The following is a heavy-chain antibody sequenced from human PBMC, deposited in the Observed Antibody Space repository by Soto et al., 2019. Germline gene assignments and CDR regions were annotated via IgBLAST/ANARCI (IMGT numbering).Heavy chain of an antibody. CDR3: ARSHSFDGSIYHYYFDF. Sequence: PSETLSLTCTVSGGSISTYYWSWIRQPPGGTLEWIGYIYASGATTYNPSLESRVTMSVDMPNNEFSLELTSLTAADTAVYYCARSHSFDGSIYHYYFDFCGQGTMVTVYS. V-gene: IGHV4-59*01. CDR1: GGSISTYY. J-gene: IGHJ4*02. D-gene: IGHD3-10*01. CDR2: IYASGAT.